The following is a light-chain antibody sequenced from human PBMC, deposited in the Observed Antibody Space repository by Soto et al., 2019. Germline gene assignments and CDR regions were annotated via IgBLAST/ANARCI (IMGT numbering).Light chain of an antibody. J-gene: IGLJ2*01. CDR1: SSNIGRNS. V-gene: IGLV1-44*01. CDR3: AAWDDSLSGVV. CDR2: SNH. Sequence: QPVLTQPPSASGTPGQRVTISCSGSSSNIGRNSVNWYQQLPGTAPKLLIYSNHHRPSGVPDRFSGSKSGTSASLAISGLQSEDETNYYCAAWDDSLSGVVFGGGTKVTVL.